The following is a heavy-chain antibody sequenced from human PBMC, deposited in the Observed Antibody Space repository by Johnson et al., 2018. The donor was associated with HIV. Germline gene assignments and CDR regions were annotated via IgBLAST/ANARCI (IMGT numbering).Heavy chain of an antibody. V-gene: IGHV3-30*19. J-gene: IGHJ3*02. Sequence: VQLVESGGGLIQPGGSLRLSCAESGFSFSNYGMHWVRQAPGKGLEWVAVISYDGTKKYYAGSVKGRFTISRDNSKNTLYLQMNSLRAEDTAVYYCARDSPFDAFDIWGQGTMVTVSS. CDR3: ARDSPFDAFDI. CDR2: ISYDGTKK. CDR1: GFSFSNYG.